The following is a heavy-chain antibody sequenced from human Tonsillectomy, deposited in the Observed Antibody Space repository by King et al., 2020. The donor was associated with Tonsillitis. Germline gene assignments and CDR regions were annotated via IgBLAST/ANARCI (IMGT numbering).Heavy chain of an antibody. J-gene: IGHJ3*02. D-gene: IGHD4-17*01. CDR1: GGSISRGGDS. V-gene: IGHV4-30-2*01. CDR2: YYHSGST. CDR3: ARGNFGDYKAPDAFDI. Sequence: LQLQESGSGLVKPSQTLSLTCAVSGGSISRGGDSWSWILPPPGEGLEWSGYYYHSGSTSYNPSLKSRVTISVDRSKNQFSLKLSSVTAADTAVFYCARGNFGDYKAPDAFDIWGQGTMVTVSS.